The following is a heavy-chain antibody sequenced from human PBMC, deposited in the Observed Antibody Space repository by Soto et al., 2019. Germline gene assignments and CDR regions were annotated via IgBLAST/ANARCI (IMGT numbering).Heavy chain of an antibody. Sequence: QVQLVQSGAEVKKPGSSVKVSCKASGGTFTTSAISWVRQAPGQWLEWMGGIIPIFSTADYAKKFQGRGTITADESTTTAYMELSSLRSEDTAVYYCARDRPRENYGGNYYYEMDVWGQGTTVTVSS. CDR1: GGTFTTSA. CDR3: ARDRPRENYGGNYYYEMDV. J-gene: IGHJ6*02. CDR2: IIPIFSTA. V-gene: IGHV1-69*12. D-gene: IGHD4-17*01.